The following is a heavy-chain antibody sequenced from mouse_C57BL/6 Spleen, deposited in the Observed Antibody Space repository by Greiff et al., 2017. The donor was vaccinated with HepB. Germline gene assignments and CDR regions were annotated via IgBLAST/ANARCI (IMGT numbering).Heavy chain of an antibody. V-gene: IGHV2-6-1*01. J-gene: IGHJ4*01. CDR1: GFSLTSYG. Sequence: QVQLQQSGPGLVAPSQSLSITCTVSGFSLTSYGVHWVRQPPGKGLEWLVVIWSDGSTTYNSALKSRLSISKDNSKSQVFLKMNSLQTDDTAMYYCARQGYGYYYAMDYWGQGTSVTVSS. CDR2: IWSDGST. CDR3: ARQGYGYYYAMDY. D-gene: IGHD2-2*01.